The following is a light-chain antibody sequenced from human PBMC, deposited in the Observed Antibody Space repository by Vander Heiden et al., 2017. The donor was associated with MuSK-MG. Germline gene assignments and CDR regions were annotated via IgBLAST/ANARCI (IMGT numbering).Light chain of an antibody. Sequence: EIVLTQSPGTLSLSPGERATLSCRASQFISNSYLAWYQQKPGQAPRVLIYATSSRATGIPDRFSGSGSGTDFTLSISRLEPEDSAVYYGHQYGSAHPYTFGQGTKLEIK. CDR2: ATS. CDR1: QFISNSY. J-gene: IGKJ2*01. CDR3: HQYGSAHPYT. V-gene: IGKV3-20*01.